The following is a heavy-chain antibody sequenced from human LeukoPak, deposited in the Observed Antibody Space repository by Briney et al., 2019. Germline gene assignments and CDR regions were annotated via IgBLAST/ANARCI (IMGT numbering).Heavy chain of an antibody. CDR2: INHSGST. J-gene: IGHJ3*02. D-gene: IGHD3-3*01. V-gene: IGHV4-34*01. CDR3: ARGRYDFWSGYYTGTMGAFDI. Sequence: SETLSLTCAVYGGSFSGYYWSWIRQPPGKGLEWIGEINHSGSTNYNPSLKSRVTISVDTSKNQFSLKLSSVTAADTAVYYCARGRYDFWSGYYTGTMGAFDIWGQGTIVAVSS. CDR1: GGSFSGYY.